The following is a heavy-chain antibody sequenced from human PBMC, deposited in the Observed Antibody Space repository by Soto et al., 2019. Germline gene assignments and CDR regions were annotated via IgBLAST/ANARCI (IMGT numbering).Heavy chain of an antibody. CDR3: TRDGGYSSSSGLLSY. D-gene: IGHD6-6*01. Sequence: QVQLMQSGAEVRKPGASVKVSCKATGYSFTAYYTHWVRQAPGQELEWLGWMNPNSGDSNYAQQFQGRVTMTRDTSISTAYMELRRLTFDDTAVYYCTRDGGYSSSSGLLSYWGQGTLVTVSS. J-gene: IGHJ4*02. CDR1: GYSFTAYY. CDR2: MNPNSGDS. V-gene: IGHV1-2*02.